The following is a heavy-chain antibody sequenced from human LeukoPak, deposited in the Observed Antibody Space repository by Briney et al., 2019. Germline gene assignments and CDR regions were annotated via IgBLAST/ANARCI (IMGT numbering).Heavy chain of an antibody. CDR2: ISSSSSYI. D-gene: IGHD3-16*02. CDR3: ARDLSLGELSR. J-gene: IGHJ4*02. CDR1: GFTFSSYS. V-gene: IGHV3-21*01. Sequence: GGSLRLSCAASGFTFSSYSMNWVRQAPGKGLEWVSSISSSSSYIYYADSVKGRFTISRDNAKNSLYLQMNSLRTEDTAVYYCARDLSLGELSRWGQGTLVTVSS.